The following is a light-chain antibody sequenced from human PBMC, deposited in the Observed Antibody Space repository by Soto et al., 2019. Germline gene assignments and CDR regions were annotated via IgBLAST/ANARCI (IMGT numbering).Light chain of an antibody. Sequence: EIVLTQSPGTLSLSPGERATLSCRASQSVSSSYLAWYQQKPGQAPRLLIYGASSRATGIPDRFSGSGSGTDFTLTISRLEPEDVATYYCVKYNGVPWTFGQGTEV. V-gene: IGKV3-20*01. CDR1: QSVSSSY. J-gene: IGKJ1*01. CDR2: GAS. CDR3: VKYNGVPWT.